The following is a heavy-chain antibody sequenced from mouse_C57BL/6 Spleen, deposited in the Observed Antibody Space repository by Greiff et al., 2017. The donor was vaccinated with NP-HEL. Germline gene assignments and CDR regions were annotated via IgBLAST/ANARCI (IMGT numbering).Heavy chain of an antibody. CDR1: GFTFSDYG. V-gene: IGHV5-17*01. J-gene: IGHJ3*01. Sequence: EVKVEESGGGLVKPGGSLKLSCAASGFTFSDYGMHWVRQAPEKGLEWVAYISSGSSTIYYADTVKGRFTISRDNAKNTLFLQMTSLRSEDTAMYYCARPLYYYGSSSFAYWGQGTLVTVSA. D-gene: IGHD1-1*01. CDR2: ISSGSSTI. CDR3: ARPLYYYGSSSFAY.